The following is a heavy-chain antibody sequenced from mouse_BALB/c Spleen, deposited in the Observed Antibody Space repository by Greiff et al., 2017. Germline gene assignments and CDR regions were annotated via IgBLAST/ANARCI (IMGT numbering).Heavy chain of an antibody. CDR2: ISYDGSN. D-gene: IGHD3-1*01. Sequence: EVQLQQSGPGLVKPSQSLSLTCSVTGYSITSGYYWHWIRQFPGNKLEWMGYISYDGSNNYNPSLKNRISITRDTSKNQFFLKLNSVTTEDTATYYCASQPDYWGQGTSVTVSS. J-gene: IGHJ4*01. V-gene: IGHV3-6*02. CDR1: GYSITSGYY. CDR3: ASQPDY.